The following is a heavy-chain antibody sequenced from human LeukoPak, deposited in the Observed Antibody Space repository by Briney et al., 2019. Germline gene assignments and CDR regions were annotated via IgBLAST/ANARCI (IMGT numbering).Heavy chain of an antibody. Sequence: ASVKVSCKASGYTFTSNYMHWVRQAPGQGLEWMGIINPSGGSTNYAQMFQDRVTMTRDTSTSTVYMDLSSLRSEDTAVYYCARGPAPSTGWPFDYWGQGTLVTVSS. CDR2: INPSGGST. CDR3: ARGPAPSTGWPFDY. V-gene: IGHV1-46*01. CDR1: GYTFTSNY. D-gene: IGHD6-13*01. J-gene: IGHJ4*02.